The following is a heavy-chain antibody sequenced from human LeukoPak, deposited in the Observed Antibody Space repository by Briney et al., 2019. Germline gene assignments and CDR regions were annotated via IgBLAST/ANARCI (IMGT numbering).Heavy chain of an antibody. V-gene: IGHV4-4*07. CDR2: IYSSGST. J-gene: IGHJ4*02. CDR3: VRERGYSGYADYFDS. CDR1: GGSISSYY. D-gene: IGHD5-12*01. Sequence: KPSETLSLTCTVPGGSISSYYWSWIRQPAGKRLEWVGRIYSSGSTNYNPSLKSRVTMSVDTAKNQFSLNLRSVTAADTAVYFCVRERGYSGYADYFDSWGQGTLVTVSS.